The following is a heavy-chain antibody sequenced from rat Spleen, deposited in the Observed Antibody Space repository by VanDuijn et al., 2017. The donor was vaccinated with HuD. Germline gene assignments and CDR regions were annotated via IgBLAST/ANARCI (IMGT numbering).Heavy chain of an antibody. J-gene: IGHJ2*01. CDR3: ASRGSGDY. Sequence: EVQLVESGGALVQPGRSLKLSCAASGFTFSSYDMAWVRQAPTKGLEWVTTISSDGGRNFYRDSVKGRFTISRDSAESTLYLQMDSLRSEDTATYCCASRGSGDYWGQGVMVTVSS. CDR2: ISSDGGRN. CDR1: GFTFSSYD. D-gene: IGHD1-1*01. V-gene: IGHV5-29*01.